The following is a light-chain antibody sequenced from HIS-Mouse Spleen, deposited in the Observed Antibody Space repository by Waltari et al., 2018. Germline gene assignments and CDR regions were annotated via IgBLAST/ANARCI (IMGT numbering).Light chain of an antibody. CDR3: YSTDSSGNHRRV. CDR1: ALPKKY. J-gene: IGLJ3*02. Sequence: SYELTQPPSVSVSPGQPARITCSGAALPKKYAYWYQQKSGQAPGLVIYEDSKRPSGIPERFSGSSSGTMATLTISGAQVEDEADYYCYSTDSSGNHRRVFGGGTKLTVL. CDR2: EDS. V-gene: IGLV3-10*01.